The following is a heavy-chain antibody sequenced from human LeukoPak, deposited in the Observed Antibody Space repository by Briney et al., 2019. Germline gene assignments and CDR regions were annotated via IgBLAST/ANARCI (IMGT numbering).Heavy chain of an antibody. J-gene: IGHJ6*03. Sequence: GGSLRLSCAASGFTFSSYAMHWVRQAPGKGLEWVAVISDDGSNKYYADSVKGRFTISRDNSKNTLYLQMNSLRAEDTAVYYCARDPEGGDYYYYMDVWGKGTTVTVSS. CDR3: ARDPEGGDYYYYMDV. V-gene: IGHV3-30*04. CDR2: ISDDGSNK. CDR1: GFTFSSYA. D-gene: IGHD2-21*01.